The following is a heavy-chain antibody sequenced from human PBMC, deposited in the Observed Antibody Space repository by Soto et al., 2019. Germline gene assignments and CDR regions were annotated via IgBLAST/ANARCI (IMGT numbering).Heavy chain of an antibody. D-gene: IGHD1-26*01. Sequence: ASVKVSCKASGGTFSSYAISWVRQAPGQGLEWMGGIIPIFGTANYAQKFQGRVTITADESTSTAYMELSSLRSEDTAVYYCARGGRELLQVGSYWGQGTLVTVSS. CDR3: ARGGRELLQVGSY. CDR2: IIPIFGTA. J-gene: IGHJ4*02. CDR1: GGTFSSYA. V-gene: IGHV1-69*13.